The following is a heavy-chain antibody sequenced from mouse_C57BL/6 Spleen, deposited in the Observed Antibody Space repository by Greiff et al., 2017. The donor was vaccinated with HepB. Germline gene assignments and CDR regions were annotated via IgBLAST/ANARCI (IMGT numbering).Heavy chain of an antibody. CDR3: AREKFMGGMDY. J-gene: IGHJ4*01. D-gene: IGHD1-1*01. Sequence: EVKLEESGGGLVKPGGSLKLSCAASGFTFSDYGMHWVRQAPEKGLEWVAYISSGSSTIYYADTVKGRFTISRDNAKNTLFLQMTSLRSEDTAMYYCAREKFMGGMDYWGQGTSVTVSS. CDR1: GFTFSDYG. V-gene: IGHV5-17*01. CDR2: ISSGSSTI.